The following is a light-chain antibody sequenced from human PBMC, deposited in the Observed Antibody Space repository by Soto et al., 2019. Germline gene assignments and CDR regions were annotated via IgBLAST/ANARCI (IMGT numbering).Light chain of an antibody. J-gene: IGLJ1*01. CDR3: CSYAGSSTFYV. CDR1: SSDVGSYNL. CDR2: EAT. V-gene: IGLV2-23*01. Sequence: QPASVSGSPGQSITISCTGTSSDVGSYNLVSWYQQHPGKAPKLMIYEATKRPSGVSGRFSGSKSGNTASLTISGLQAEDEADYYCCSYAGSSTFYVFGTGTKVTVL.